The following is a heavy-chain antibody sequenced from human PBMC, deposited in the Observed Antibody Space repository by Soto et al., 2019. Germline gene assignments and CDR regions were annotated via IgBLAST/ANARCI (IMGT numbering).Heavy chain of an antibody. D-gene: IGHD3-22*01. Sequence: QVQLQESGPGLVKPSETLSLTCAVSGDSISSYYCMWIRQPPGKGLESIGYLYYGRSANYNPSLKSRVTLSVDTSTNQCARTLSSMTAADTAVYYCALRSMAVVPEYWGQGTLVTVSS. CDR3: ALRSMAVVPEY. J-gene: IGHJ4*02. V-gene: IGHV4-59*01. CDR1: GDSISSYY. CDR2: LYYGRSA.